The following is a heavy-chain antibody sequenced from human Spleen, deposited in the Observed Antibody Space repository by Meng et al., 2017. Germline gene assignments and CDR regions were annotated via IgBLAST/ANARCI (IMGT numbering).Heavy chain of an antibody. CDR1: GFTFSSYE. Sequence: GESLKISCAASGFTFSSYEMNWVRQAPGKGLEWVSYISSSGSTIYYADSVKGRFSISRDNSKNTLYLQMNSLRAEDTAVYFCAKARHSSAWDYFGYWGQGTLVTVSS. V-gene: IGHV3-48*03. CDR2: ISSSGSTI. CDR3: AKARHSSAWDYFGY. D-gene: IGHD6-19*01. J-gene: IGHJ4*02.